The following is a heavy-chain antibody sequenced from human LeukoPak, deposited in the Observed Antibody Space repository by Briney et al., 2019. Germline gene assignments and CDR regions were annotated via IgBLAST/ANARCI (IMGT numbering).Heavy chain of an antibody. D-gene: IGHD3-3*01. CDR1: GFTFSSYW. CDR2: IKQDGSEK. V-gene: IGHV3-7*01. J-gene: IGHJ3*02. Sequence: SGGSLRLSCAASGFTFSSYWMTWVRQAPGKGLEWVANIKQDGSEKYYVDSVKGRFTISRDNAKNSLYLQMNSLRVEDTVVYYCAREGGGWWSGYHHDAFDIWGQGTMVTVSS. CDR3: AREGGGWWSGYHHDAFDI.